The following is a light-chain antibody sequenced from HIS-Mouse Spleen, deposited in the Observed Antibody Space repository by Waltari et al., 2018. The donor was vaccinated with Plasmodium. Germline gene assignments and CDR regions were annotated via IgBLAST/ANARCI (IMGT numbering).Light chain of an antibody. J-gene: IGLJ3*02. CDR1: ALPNKY. Sequence: SYELTQPPSVSVSPGHTARLPCSGEALPNKYAYWYQQKSGQAPVLVIYEDSKRPSEIPERFSGSSSGTMATLTISGAQVEDEADYYCYSTDSSGNHRVFGGGTKLTVL. V-gene: IGLV3-10*01. CDR3: YSTDSSGNHRV. CDR2: EDS.